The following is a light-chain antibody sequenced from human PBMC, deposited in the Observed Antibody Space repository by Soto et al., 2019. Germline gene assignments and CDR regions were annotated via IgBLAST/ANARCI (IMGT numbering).Light chain of an antibody. CDR3: QVWDGRSDHFV. V-gene: IGLV3-21*02. Sequence: SYALTQPPSVSVAPGQTARITCGANNIGDQSVHWYQLKPGQAPVLVVYEDNDRPSGIPERFSGSNSGNTATLTINRVEAGDEADYYCQVWDGRSDHFVFGTGTKVTV. J-gene: IGLJ1*01. CDR2: EDN. CDR1: NIGDQS.